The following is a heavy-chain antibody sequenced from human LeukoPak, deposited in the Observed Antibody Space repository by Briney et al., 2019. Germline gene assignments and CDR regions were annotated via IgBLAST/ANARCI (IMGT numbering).Heavy chain of an antibody. V-gene: IGHV4-4*09. CDR3: ARHFTVGAINWFDP. D-gene: IGHD4-11*01. J-gene: IGHJ5*02. CDR2: IYTSGST. Sequence: SETLSLTCTVSGGSLSSYYWSWIRQPPGKGLEWIGYIYTSGSTNYNPALKSRVTISVDTSKNQFSLKLSSVTAADTAVYYCARHFTVGAINWFDPWGQGTLVTVSS. CDR1: GGSLSSYY.